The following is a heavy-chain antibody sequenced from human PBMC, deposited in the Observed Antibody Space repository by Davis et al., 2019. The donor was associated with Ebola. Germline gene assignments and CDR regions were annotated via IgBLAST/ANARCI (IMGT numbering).Heavy chain of an antibody. D-gene: IGHD5-18*01. J-gene: IGHJ3*02. CDR3: AKWGADFGYSYGYRAFDI. CDR1: GFTFSSYW. V-gene: IGHV3-74*01. CDR2: INSDGSST. Sequence: GESLKISCAASGFTFSSYWMHWVRQAPGKGLVWVSRINSDGSSTSYADSVKGRFTISRDNSKNTLFLQMNSLRAEDTAVYYCAKWGADFGYSYGYRAFDIWGQGTMVTVSS.